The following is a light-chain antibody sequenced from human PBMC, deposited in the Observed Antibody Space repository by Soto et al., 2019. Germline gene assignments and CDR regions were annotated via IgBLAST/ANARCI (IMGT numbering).Light chain of an antibody. CDR3: QQYNSWT. J-gene: IGKJ1*01. CDR2: KAS. V-gene: IGKV1-5*03. Sequence: IRMTQSPSTLSASVGDRVTITCRASQSVSTWLAWYQQKPGKAPKLLIYKASNLESGVPSRFTGSGSGTEFTLTISSLQPDDFATYYCQQYNSWTSGQGS. CDR1: QSVSTW.